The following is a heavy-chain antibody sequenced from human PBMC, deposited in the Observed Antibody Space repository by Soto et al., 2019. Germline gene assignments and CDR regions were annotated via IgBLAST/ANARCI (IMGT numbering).Heavy chain of an antibody. V-gene: IGHV3-7*01. CDR1: GFTFSSYS. Sequence: GGSMRLSCAASGFTFSSYSMNWVRQAPGKGLEWVANIKQDGSEKYYVDSVKGRFTISRDNAKNSLYLQMNSLRAEDTAVYFCARTPYYYDSSGFYDEAFDIWGQGTLVTVSS. D-gene: IGHD3-22*01. CDR2: IKQDGSEK. CDR3: ARTPYYYDSSGFYDEAFDI. J-gene: IGHJ3*02.